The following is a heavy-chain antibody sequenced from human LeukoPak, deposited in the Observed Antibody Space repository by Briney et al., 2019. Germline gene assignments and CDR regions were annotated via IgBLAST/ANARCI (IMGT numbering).Heavy chain of an antibody. Sequence: PGGSLRLSCAASGFTFSSYSMNWVRQAPGKGLEWVSSISSSSSYIYYADSVKGRFTISRDNAKNSLYLQMNSLRAEDTAVYYCARDRGGKIAARVDYWGQGTLVTVS. J-gene: IGHJ4*02. CDR3: ARDRGGKIAARVDY. D-gene: IGHD6-6*01. CDR1: GFTFSSYS. CDR2: ISSSSSYI. V-gene: IGHV3-21*01.